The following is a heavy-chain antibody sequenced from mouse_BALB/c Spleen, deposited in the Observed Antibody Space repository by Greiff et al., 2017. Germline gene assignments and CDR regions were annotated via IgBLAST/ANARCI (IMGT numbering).Heavy chain of an antibody. CDR2: INPYNGDT. J-gene: IGHJ3*01. V-gene: IGHV1-20*02. Sequence: DVQLQESGPELVKPGASVKISCKASGYSFTGYFMNWVMQSHGKSLEWIGRINPYNGDTFYNQKFKGKATLTVDKSSSTAHMELRSLASEDSAVYYCARDDYDGWFAYWGQGTLVTVSA. CDR1: GYSFTGYF. D-gene: IGHD2-4*01. CDR3: ARDDYDGWFAY.